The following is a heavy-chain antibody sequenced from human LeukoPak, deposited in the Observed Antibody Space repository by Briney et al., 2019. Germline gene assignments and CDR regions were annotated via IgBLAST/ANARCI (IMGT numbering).Heavy chain of an antibody. J-gene: IGHJ4*02. D-gene: IGHD3-22*01. V-gene: IGHV1-69*13. CDR3: ASEETDSSGLDY. CDR1: GGTFSSYA. CDR2: IIPIFGTA. Sequence: SVKVSCKASGGTFSSYAISWVRQAPGQGLEWMGGIIPIFGTANYAQKFQGRVTITADESTSTAYMELSSLRSEDTAVYYCASEETDSSGLDYWGQRTLVTVSS.